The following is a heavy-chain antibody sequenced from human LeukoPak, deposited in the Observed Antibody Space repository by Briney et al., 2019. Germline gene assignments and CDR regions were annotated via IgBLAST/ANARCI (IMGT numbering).Heavy chain of an antibody. J-gene: IGHJ6*03. CDR1: EFTFSDYW. V-gene: IGHV3-7*01. CDR2: IKQDGSEK. CDR3: ARRSTVTPYDFYYMDV. Sequence: GGSLRLSCAASEFTFSDYWMTWVRQAPGKGLEWVANIKQDGSEKYYVDSVKGRFTISRNNADNLLYLQMSSLRGEDTAVYYCARRSTVTPYDFYYMDVWGKGTTVSVSS. D-gene: IGHD4-17*01.